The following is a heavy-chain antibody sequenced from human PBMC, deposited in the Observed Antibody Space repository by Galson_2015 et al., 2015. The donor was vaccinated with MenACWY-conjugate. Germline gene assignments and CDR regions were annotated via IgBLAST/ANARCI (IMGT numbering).Heavy chain of an antibody. CDR1: GFTFNNYA. Sequence: SLRLSCAASGFTFNNYAMSWVRQAPGKGLEWVSSGSGGGTYYADSVKGRFTISRDNYKNTLYLQMNSLRAEDTAVYYCAKDIPRKITVAAPIDYWGQGTLVTVSS. V-gene: IGHV3-23*01. D-gene: IGHD6-19*01. J-gene: IGHJ4*02. CDR3: AKDIPRKITVAAPIDY. CDR2: GSGGGT.